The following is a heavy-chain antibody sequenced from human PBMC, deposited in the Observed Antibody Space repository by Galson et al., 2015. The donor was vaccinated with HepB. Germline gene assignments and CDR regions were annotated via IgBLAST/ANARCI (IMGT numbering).Heavy chain of an antibody. J-gene: IGHJ4*02. V-gene: IGHV3-30-3*01. CDR2: ISHDGSNK. Sequence: SLRLSCAASGFTFSSYAMHWVRQAPGKGLEWVAVISHDGSNKYYADSVKGRFTISRDNSKNTLYLQMNSLRAEDTAVYYCAREYAGYFDYWGQGTLVTVSS. CDR3: AREYAGYFDY. CDR1: GFTFSSYA.